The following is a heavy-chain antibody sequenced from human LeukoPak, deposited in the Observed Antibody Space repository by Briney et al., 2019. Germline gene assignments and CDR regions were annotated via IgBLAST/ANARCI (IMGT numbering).Heavy chain of an antibody. CDR3: ARVRGAAAGTGLDFQH. CDR1: GGSISSYY. D-gene: IGHD6-13*01. J-gene: IGHJ1*01. V-gene: IGHV4-59*08. Sequence: SETLSLTCTVSGGSISSYYWSWIRQPPGRGLEWIGYIYYSGSTNYNPSLKGRVTISVDTSKNQFSLKLSSVTAADTAVYYCARVRGAAAGTGLDFQHWGQGTLVTVSS. CDR2: IYYSGST.